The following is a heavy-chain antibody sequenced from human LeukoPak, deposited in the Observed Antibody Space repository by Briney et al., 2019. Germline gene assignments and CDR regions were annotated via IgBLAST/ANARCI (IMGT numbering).Heavy chain of an antibody. CDR1: GGSISSYY. J-gene: IGHJ4*02. CDR2: IYYSGST. D-gene: IGHD2-2*01. V-gene: IGHV4-59*01. CDR3: ARGSYCSSTSCYDY. Sequence: SETLSLTCTVSGGSISSYYWSWIRQPPGKGLEWIGYIYYSGSTNYNPSLKSRVTISVDTSRNQFSLKLSSVTAADTAVYYCARGSYCSSTSCYDYWGQGTLVTVSS.